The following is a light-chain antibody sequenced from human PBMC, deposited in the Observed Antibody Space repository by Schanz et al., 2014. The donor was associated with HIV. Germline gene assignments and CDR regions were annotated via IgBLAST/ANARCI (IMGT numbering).Light chain of an antibody. CDR2: EAS. Sequence: DIQMTQSPSTLSASVGDRITITCRASQSISEWLAWYQQKPGQAPNLLISEASTLESGVPLRFSGTGSGTEFTLTIRSLQPDDFATYFCLHYNDFASTFGQGTKLEIK. CDR1: QSISEW. CDR3: LHYNDFAST. J-gene: IGKJ2*01. V-gene: IGKV1-5*03.